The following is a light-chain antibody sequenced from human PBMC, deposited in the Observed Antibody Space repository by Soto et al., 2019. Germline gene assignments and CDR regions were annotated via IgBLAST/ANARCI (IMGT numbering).Light chain of an antibody. J-gene: IGKJ1*01. Sequence: SVNTWLAWYQQKPGKAPKLLIYKASNLEGGVPLRFSGSGSGTEFTLTIGSLQPDDFATYYCQQYNSFPPAFGQGTKVDIK. CDR1: SVNTW. CDR2: KAS. V-gene: IGKV1-5*03. CDR3: QQYNSFPPA.